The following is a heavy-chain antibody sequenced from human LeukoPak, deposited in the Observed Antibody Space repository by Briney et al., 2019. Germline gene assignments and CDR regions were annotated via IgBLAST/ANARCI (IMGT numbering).Heavy chain of an antibody. CDR3: ARASSGVLRYFDWSLFDP. CDR1: GFTFSSYA. Sequence: GGSLRLSCAASGFTFSSYAMHWVRQAPGKGLEWVAVISYDGSNKYYADSVKGRFTISRDNSKNTLYLQMNSLRADDTAVYYCARASSGVLRYFDWSLFDPWGQGTLVTVSS. CDR2: ISYDGSNK. V-gene: IGHV3-30*04. D-gene: IGHD3-9*01. J-gene: IGHJ5*02.